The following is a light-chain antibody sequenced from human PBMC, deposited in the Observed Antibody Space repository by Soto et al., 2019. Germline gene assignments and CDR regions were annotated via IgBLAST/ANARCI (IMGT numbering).Light chain of an antibody. V-gene: IGKV3-11*01. CDR2: DAS. Sequence: EIVLTQSPATLSLSPGERATLSCRASQSFSSYLAWYQQKPGQAPRLLIYDASNRATGIPARFSGSVSGTEFTLTINSLESEDFAVYYCQQRSTWPYSFGQGTKLEIK. CDR1: QSFSSY. J-gene: IGKJ2*03. CDR3: QQRSTWPYS.